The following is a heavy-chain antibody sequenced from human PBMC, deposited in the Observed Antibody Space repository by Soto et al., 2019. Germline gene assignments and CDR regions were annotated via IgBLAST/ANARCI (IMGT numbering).Heavy chain of an antibody. J-gene: IGHJ4*02. CDR3: AKESTFGIVGATDFDY. V-gene: IGHV3-30*18. D-gene: IGHD1-26*01. CDR2: ISYDGSNK. CDR1: GFTFSSYG. Sequence: QVQLVESGGGVVQPGRSLRLSCAASGFTFSSYGMHWVRQAPGKGLEWVAVISYDGSNKYYADSVKGRFTISRDNSKNTLYLQMNSLRAEDTAVYYCAKESTFGIVGATDFDYWGQGTLVTVSS.